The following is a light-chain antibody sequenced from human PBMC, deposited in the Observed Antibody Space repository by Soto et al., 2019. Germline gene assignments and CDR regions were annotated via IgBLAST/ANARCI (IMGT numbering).Light chain of an antibody. V-gene: IGKV1-5*03. CDR3: QQYDTYWT. Sequence: DIQMTQSPSTLSASVGDRVTITCRASQSISNWLAWYQQKPGKAPKLLIYKASSLESGVPSRFTGSGSGTDFTLTISSLQPDDFATYYCQQYDTYWTFGQGTKVVIQ. CDR2: KAS. CDR1: QSISNW. J-gene: IGKJ1*01.